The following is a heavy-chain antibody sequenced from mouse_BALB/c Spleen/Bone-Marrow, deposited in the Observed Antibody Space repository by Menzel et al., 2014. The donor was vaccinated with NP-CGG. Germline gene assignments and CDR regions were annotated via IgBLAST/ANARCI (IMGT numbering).Heavy chain of an antibody. CDR3: ASNPYFDY. Sequence: QVQLKHSGPGLVAPSQSLSITCTVSGFSLTSYGVHWVRQPPGKGLEWLGVIWAGGSTNYNSALMSRLSISRDNSKSQVFLKKNSLQTDDTAMYYCASNPYFDYWSQGTTLTVST. CDR2: IWAGGST. CDR1: GFSLTSYG. J-gene: IGHJ2*01. D-gene: IGHD6-1*01. V-gene: IGHV2-9*02.